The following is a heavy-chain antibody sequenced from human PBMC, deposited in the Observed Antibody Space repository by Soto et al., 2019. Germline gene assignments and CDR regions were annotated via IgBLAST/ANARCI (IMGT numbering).Heavy chain of an antibody. J-gene: IGHJ4*02. CDR2: IWYDGSNK. Sequence: QVQLVESGGGVVQPGRSLRLSCAASGFILTSYGMHWVRQAPGKGLEWVAVIWYDGSNKYYADSMKGRFTISRDNSKNTLYLQMNSLRAEDTAVYYCARDCAGYSSGWYQRGGFDYWGQGTLVTVSS. D-gene: IGHD6-19*01. CDR1: GFILTSYG. V-gene: IGHV3-33*01. CDR3: ARDCAGYSSGWYQRGGFDY.